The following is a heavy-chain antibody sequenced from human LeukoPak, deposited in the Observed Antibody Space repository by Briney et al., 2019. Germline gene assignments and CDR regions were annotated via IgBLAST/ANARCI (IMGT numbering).Heavy chain of an antibody. CDR1: GYTFTSYY. CDR2: INPSGGST. CDR3: ARGKGRWLQFWTGYYFDY. V-gene: IGHV1-46*01. J-gene: IGHJ4*02. Sequence: GASVKVSCKASGYTFTSYYMHWVRRAPGQGLEWMGIINPSGGSTSYAQKFQGRVTMTRDTSTSTVYMELSSLRSEDTAVYYCARGKGRWLQFWTGYYFDYWGQGTLVTVSS. D-gene: IGHD5-24*01.